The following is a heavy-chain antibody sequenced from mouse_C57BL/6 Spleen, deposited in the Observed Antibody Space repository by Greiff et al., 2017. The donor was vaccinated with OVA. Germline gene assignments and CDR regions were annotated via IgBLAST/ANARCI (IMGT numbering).Heavy chain of an antibody. V-gene: IGHV1-50*01. CDR2: IDPSDSFT. CDR1: GYTFTSYW. J-gene: IGHJ4*01. Sequence: QVQLQQSGAELVKPGASVKLSCKASGYTFTSYWMQWVKQRPGQGLEWIGEIDPSDSFTNYNQKFKGKATLTVDTSSSTAYMQLSSLTSEDSAVYYCARWGYDYPLGYWGQGTSVTVSS. CDR3: ARWGYDYPLGY. D-gene: IGHD2-4*01.